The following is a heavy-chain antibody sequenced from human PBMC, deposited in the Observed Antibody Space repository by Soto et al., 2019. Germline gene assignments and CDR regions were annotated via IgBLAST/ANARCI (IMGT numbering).Heavy chain of an antibody. CDR3: TRGPRASSTGTGAH. CDR2: INGDGSST. Sequence: LRLSCAASGFTFTTYWMHWVRQVPGKGLVWVSRINGDGSSTTYADSVKGRFTISRDNAKNTLYLQMNSLRAEDTAVYYCTRGPRASSTGTGAHWGQGTLVTVS. D-gene: IGHD1-1*01. CDR1: GFTFTTYW. V-gene: IGHV3-74*01. J-gene: IGHJ4*02.